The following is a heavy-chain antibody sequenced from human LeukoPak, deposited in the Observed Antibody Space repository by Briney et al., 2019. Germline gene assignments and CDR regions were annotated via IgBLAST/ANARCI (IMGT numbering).Heavy chain of an antibody. V-gene: IGHV3-11*01. Sequence: PGGSLRLSCAASGFSFSDYYMSWIRQAPGKGLEWISYISSSSDTIYYADSVRGRFTISRDNAKNSLYLQMNSLRAEDTAVYYCVRDYDILATYHHYFDYWGQGTLVTVSS. CDR2: ISSSSDTI. CDR1: GFSFSDYY. D-gene: IGHD3-9*01. CDR3: VRDYDILATYHHYFDY. J-gene: IGHJ4*02.